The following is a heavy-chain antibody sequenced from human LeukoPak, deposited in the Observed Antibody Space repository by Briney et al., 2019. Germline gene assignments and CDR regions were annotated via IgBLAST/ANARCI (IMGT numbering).Heavy chain of an antibody. Sequence: SETLPLTCSVSGGSISSFYCNWMRQPAGKGLEGIGRIYTSGTTTYNPSLKSRVTMSVDTSKNQFSLKLSSVTAADTAVYYCARDSGTTGEVKFDPWGQGTLVTVSS. CDR1: GGSISSFY. J-gene: IGHJ5*02. CDR2: IYTSGTT. D-gene: IGHD3-10*01. CDR3: ARDSGTTGEVKFDP. V-gene: IGHV4-4*07.